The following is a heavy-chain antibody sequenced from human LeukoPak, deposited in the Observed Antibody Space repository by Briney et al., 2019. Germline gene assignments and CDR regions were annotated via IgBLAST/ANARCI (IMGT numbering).Heavy chain of an antibody. V-gene: IGHV1-2*02. J-gene: IGHJ4*02. CDR2: INPNSGVT. CDR1: GYTFSDYY. Sequence: ASVKVSCKASGYTFSDYYLHWVRQAPGQGLEWMGWINPNSGVTNYAQKFQGRVTMTRDTSISTAYMEVSRLRSGDTAVYYCARGQQWLEAFEHWGQGTLVTVSS. CDR3: ARGQQWLEAFEH. D-gene: IGHD6-19*01.